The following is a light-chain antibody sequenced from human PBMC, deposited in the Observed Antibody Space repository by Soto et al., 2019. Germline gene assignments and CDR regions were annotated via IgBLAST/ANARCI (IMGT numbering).Light chain of an antibody. CDR2: DND. Sequence: VLTQPPSVSAAPGQKVTVSCSGSRSNIGNNYVSWYQHLPGTAPKLLIYDNDKRPSGIPDRFSASKSGTSATLDITGLQTGDEADYYCEAWDSNLSGGVFGGGTKVTVL. V-gene: IGLV1-51*01. J-gene: IGLJ2*01. CDR1: RSNIGNNY. CDR3: EAWDSNLSGGV.